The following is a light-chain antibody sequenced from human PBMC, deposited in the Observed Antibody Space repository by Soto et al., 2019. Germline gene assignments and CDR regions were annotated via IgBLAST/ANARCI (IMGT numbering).Light chain of an antibody. Sequence: EIVLTQSPATLSSFPGDRVTLSCRASQAVNTRLAWYQHKPGQAPRLLIYLTSNRAAGIPARFSGSGSETDFTLTISDVEPEDFAVYYGHQRKSWPRTFGQGTRWIS. CDR2: LTS. V-gene: IGKV3-11*01. J-gene: IGKJ1*01. CDR3: HQRKSWPRT. CDR1: QAVNTR.